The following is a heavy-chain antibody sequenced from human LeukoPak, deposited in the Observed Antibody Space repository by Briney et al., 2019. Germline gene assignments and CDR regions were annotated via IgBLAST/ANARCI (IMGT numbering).Heavy chain of an antibody. CDR1: GFTFSNYW. J-gene: IGHJ4*02. Sequence: PGGSLSLSCAASGFTFSNYWMHWVRQAPGKGLVWVSRINSDGSSTSYADSVKGRFTISRDNAKNTLYLQMNSLRAEDTAVYFCARRSDYRYYFDYWGQGTLVTVSS. D-gene: IGHD4-11*01. V-gene: IGHV3-74*01. CDR2: INSDGSST. CDR3: ARRSDYRYYFDY.